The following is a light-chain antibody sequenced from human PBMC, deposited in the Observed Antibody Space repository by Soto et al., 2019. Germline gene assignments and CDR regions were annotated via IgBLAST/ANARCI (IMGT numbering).Light chain of an antibody. Sequence: QSVLTQPPSVSGAPGQRVTISCNRSSSNIGAGYDVHWYQQLPGTAPKLLIYGNSNRPSGVPDRFSGSKSGTSASLAITGLQAEDEADYYCQSYDSSLSGSDVFGTGTKVTVL. CDR2: GNS. CDR3: QSYDSSLSGSDV. CDR1: SSNIGAGYD. J-gene: IGLJ1*01. V-gene: IGLV1-40*01.